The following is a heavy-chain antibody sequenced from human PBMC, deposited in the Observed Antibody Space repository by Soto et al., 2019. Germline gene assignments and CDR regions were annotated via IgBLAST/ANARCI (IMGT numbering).Heavy chain of an antibody. V-gene: IGHV5-51*01. CDR1: GYSFTSYW. D-gene: IGHD3-3*01. CDR2: IYPGDSDT. Sequence: HGESLKISCKGSGYSFTSYWIGWVRQMPGKGLEWMGIIYPGDSDTRYSPSFQGQVTISVDKSISTAYLQWSSLKATDTAMYYCARHAYDFWSGHPNPRYYYGMDVWGQGTTVTVSS. J-gene: IGHJ6*02. CDR3: ARHAYDFWSGHPNPRYYYGMDV.